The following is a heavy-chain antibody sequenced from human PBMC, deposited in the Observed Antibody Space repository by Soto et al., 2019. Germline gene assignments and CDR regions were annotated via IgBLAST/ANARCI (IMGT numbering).Heavy chain of an antibody. Sequence: PSETLSLTCTVSGGSISSYYWSWIRQPPGKGLEWIGYIYYSGSTNYNPSLKSRVTISVDTSKNQFSLKLSSVTAADTAVYYCARPTLLYDSSGSYPGYFQHWGQGTLVTVSS. CDR2: IYYSGST. D-gene: IGHD3-22*01. CDR3: ARPTLLYDSSGSYPGYFQH. J-gene: IGHJ1*01. CDR1: GGSISSYY. V-gene: IGHV4-59*01.